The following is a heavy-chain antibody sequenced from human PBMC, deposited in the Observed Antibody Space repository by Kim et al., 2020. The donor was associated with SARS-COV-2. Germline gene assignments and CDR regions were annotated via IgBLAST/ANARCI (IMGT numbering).Heavy chain of an antibody. V-gene: IGHV4-59*08. CDR2: IYYSGST. CDR1: GGSISSYY. J-gene: IGHJ4*02. Sequence: SETLSLTCTVSGGSISSYYWSWIRQPPGKGLEWIGYIYYSGSTNYNPSLKSRVTISVDTSKNQFSLKLSSVTAADTAVYYCASQLDPHEYYFDYWGQGTLVTVSS. CDR3: ASQLDPHEYYFDY. D-gene: IGHD6-6*01.